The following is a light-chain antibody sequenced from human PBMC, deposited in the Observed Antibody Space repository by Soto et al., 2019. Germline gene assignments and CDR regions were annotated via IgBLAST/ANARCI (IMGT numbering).Light chain of an antibody. CDR1: QSISSW. CDR3: QQYNSYPWT. V-gene: IGKV1-5*01. CDR2: DAS. J-gene: IGKJ1*01. Sequence: DIQMTQSPSTLSGSVGDRVAITCRASQSISSWLAWYQQKPGKAPKLLIYDASSLESGAPSRFSGSGSGTEFTLTISSLQPDDFATYYCQQYNSYPWTFGQGTKVDIK.